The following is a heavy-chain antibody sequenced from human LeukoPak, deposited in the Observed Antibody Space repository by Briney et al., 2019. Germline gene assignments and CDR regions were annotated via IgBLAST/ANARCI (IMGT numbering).Heavy chain of an antibody. CDR3: AKGPIAAAGSK. J-gene: IGHJ4*02. D-gene: IGHD6-13*01. V-gene: IGHV3-30*02. CDR1: GFTFSNRA. Sequence: GGSLRLSCGASGFTFSNRAMHWVRQTPGKGLEWVSFIRYDGSNKYYADSVKGRFTISRDNSKSPLYLQMNSLRAEDTAVYYCAKGPIAAAGSKWGQGTLVTVSS. CDR2: IRYDGSNK.